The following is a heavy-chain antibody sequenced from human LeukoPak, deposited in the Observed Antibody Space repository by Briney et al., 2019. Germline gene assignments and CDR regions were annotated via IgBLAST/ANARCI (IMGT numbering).Heavy chain of an antibody. CDR3: AKDRHGDLDS. D-gene: IGHD4-17*01. CDR1: GFSFGDYA. Sequence: PGGSLRLSCAGSGFSFGDYAFHWVRHSPGMGLEWVSGILRDGRSKGYADSVRGRFTISRDNAKNSLYLQMNSLRTEDTALYYCAKDRHGDLDSWGQGTLVTVSS. V-gene: IGHV3-9*01. CDR2: ILRDGRSK. J-gene: IGHJ4*02.